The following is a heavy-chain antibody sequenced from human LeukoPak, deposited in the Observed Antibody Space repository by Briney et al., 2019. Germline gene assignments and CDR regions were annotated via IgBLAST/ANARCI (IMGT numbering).Heavy chain of an antibody. Sequence: PGGSLRLSCAASGFTFSSYEMNLVRQAPGKGLEWVSYISSSGSTIYYADSVKGRFTISRDNAKNSLYLQMNSLRAEDTAVYYCARPPAARRGDYWGQGTLVTVSS. CDR1: GFTFSSYE. CDR3: ARPPAARRGDY. CDR2: ISSSGSTI. D-gene: IGHD6-6*01. V-gene: IGHV3-48*03. J-gene: IGHJ4*02.